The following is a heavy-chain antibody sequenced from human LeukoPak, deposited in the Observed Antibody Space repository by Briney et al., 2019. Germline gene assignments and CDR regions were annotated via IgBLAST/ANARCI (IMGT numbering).Heavy chain of an antibody. Sequence: GGSLRLSCAASGFTFSSYSMNWVRQAPGKGLEWVSYISSSSSSIYYADSVKGRFTISRDNAKNSLFLQMNSLRAEDTAVYYCARKWLRSIDYWGQGTLVTVSS. CDR3: ARKWLRSIDY. V-gene: IGHV3-48*04. D-gene: IGHD5-12*01. CDR1: GFTFSSYS. J-gene: IGHJ4*02. CDR2: ISSSSSSI.